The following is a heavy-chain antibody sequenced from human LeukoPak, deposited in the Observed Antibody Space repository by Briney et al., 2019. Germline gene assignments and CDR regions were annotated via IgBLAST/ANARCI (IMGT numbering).Heavy chain of an antibody. CDR2: MNPNSANT. V-gene: IGHV1-8*01. J-gene: IGHJ4*02. CDR1: GYTFTSYD. D-gene: IGHD6-13*01. CDR3: ARGPPESSNSDY. Sequence: GASVKVSCKASGYTFTSYDINWVRQATGQGLELMGWMNPNSANTGYAQKFQGRVTMTRNTSISTAYMELSSLRSEDTAVYYCARGPPESSNSDYWGQGTLVTVSS.